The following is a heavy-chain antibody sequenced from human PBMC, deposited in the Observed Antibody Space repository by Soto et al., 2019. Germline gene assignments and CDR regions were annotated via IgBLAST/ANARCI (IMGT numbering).Heavy chain of an antibody. CDR1: GGTFSSYA. Sequence: QVQLVQSGAEVKKPGSSVKVSCKASGGTFSSYAISWVRQAPGQGLEWMGGIIPIFGTANYAQKFQGRVTITADESTSTADMEMSSLRSEDKAVYYCARDGYSYGSFYYGMDVWGQGTTVTVSS. J-gene: IGHJ6*02. CDR3: ARDGYSYGSFYYGMDV. D-gene: IGHD5-18*01. V-gene: IGHV1-69*01. CDR2: IIPIFGTA.